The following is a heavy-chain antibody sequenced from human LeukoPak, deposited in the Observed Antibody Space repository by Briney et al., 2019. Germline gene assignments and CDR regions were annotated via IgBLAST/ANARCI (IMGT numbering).Heavy chain of an antibody. CDR2: IWYDGSNK. CDR1: GFTFSSYG. J-gene: IGHJ4*02. CDR3: ARDEGYVDY. V-gene: IGHV3-33*01. Sequence: PGRSLRLSCAASGFTFSSYGMHWVRQAPGKGLEWVAVIWYDGSNKYYADSVKGRFTISRDNSKNTLYLQMGSLRAEDTAVYYCARDEGYVDYWGQGTLVTVSS.